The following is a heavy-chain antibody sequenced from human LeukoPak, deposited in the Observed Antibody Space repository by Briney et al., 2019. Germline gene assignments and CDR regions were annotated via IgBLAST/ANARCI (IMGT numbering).Heavy chain of an antibody. V-gene: IGHV3-11*01. CDR3: ARDDSTEVFDY. CDR2: ISSSGSTI. J-gene: IGHJ4*02. CDR1: GFTFSDYY. D-gene: IGHD1-14*01. Sequence: GGSLRLSCAASGFTFSDYYMSWIRQAPGKGLEWVSYISSSGSTIYYADSVKGRFTIFRDNAKNSLYLQMNSLRAEDTAVYYCARDDSTEVFDYWGQGTLVTVSS.